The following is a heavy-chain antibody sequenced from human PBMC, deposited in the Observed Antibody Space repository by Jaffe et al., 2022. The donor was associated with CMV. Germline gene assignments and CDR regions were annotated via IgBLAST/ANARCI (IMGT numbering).Heavy chain of an antibody. J-gene: IGHJ6*03. V-gene: IGHV5-10-1*03. CDR1: GYSFTSYW. Sequence: EVQLVQSGAEVKKPGESLRISCKGSGYSFTSYWISWVRQMPGKGLEWMGRIDPSDSYTNYSPSFQGHVTISADKSISTAYLQWSSLKASDTAMYYCARHEGYCSSTSCSYYYYMDVWGKGTTVTVSS. CDR2: IDPSDSYT. CDR3: ARHEGYCSSTSCSYYYYMDV. D-gene: IGHD2-2*01.